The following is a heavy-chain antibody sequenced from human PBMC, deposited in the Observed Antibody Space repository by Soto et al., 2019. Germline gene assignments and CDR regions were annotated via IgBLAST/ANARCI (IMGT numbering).Heavy chain of an antibody. D-gene: IGHD2-21*02. V-gene: IGHV3-48*03. J-gene: IGHJ4*02. CDR2: ISSSGDLI. Sequence: PGGSLRLSCAASGFTFSSYEMNWVRQAPGRGLEWISYISSSGDLIYYADSVRGRFTVSRDSAKNSMYLQMNSLRAEDTAVYYCAGEEINCGGDCFSLWGQGTLVTVSS. CDR3: AGEEINCGGDCFSL. CDR1: GFTFSSYE.